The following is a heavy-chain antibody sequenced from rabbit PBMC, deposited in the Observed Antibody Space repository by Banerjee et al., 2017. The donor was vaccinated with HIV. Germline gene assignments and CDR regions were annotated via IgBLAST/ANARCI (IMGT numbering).Heavy chain of an antibody. CDR2: IYTSSGST. CDR3: ARGPGGNAGYGPYNFNL. V-gene: IGHV1S45*01. J-gene: IGHJ4*01. D-gene: IGHD3-1*01. Sequence: QEQLKESGGDLVKPGASLTLTCTASGFDLSSYYYMCWVRQAPGKGLELIACIYTSSGSTKYASWAKGRFTISKTSSTTVTLQMTSLTAADTATYFCARGPGGNAGYGPYNFNLWGQGTLVTVS. CDR1: GFDLSSYYY.